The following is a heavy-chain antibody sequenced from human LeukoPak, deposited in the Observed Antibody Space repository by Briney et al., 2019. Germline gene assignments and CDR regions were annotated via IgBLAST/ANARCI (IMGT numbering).Heavy chain of an antibody. Sequence: SETLSLTCTVSGGSISSYYWSWIRQPPGKGLEWIGYIYYSGSTNYNPSIKSRVTISVDTSKNQFSLKLSSVTAADTAVYYCARDYYDSSGYSQYFDYWGQGTLVTVSS. D-gene: IGHD3-22*01. CDR2: IYYSGST. V-gene: IGHV4-59*01. J-gene: IGHJ4*02. CDR1: GGSISSYY. CDR3: ARDYYDSSGYSQYFDY.